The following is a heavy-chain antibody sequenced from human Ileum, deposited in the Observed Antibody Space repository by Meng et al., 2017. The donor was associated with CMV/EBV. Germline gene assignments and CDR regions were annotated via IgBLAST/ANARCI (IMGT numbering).Heavy chain of an antibody. CDR2: ISSSGSTI. Sequence: CPASGFSFSDSYIGWIRQAPGKGLEWVSYISSSGSTIYYADSVKGRFNISRDNAKNSLYLQMNSLRAEDTAVYYCARSKAPHWYFDLWGRGTLVTVSS. CDR3: ARSKAPHWYFDL. CDR1: GFSFSDSY. J-gene: IGHJ2*01. V-gene: IGHV3-11*04.